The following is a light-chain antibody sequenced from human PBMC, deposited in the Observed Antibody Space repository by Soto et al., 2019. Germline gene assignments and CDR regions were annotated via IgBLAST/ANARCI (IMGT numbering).Light chain of an antibody. CDR2: SNA. CDR3: QSYDSSLTNYV. J-gene: IGLJ1*01. CDR1: SSDIGAGYD. V-gene: IGLV1-40*01. Sequence: QSALAQPPSVSEAPGHRVTISCTGTSSDIGAGYDVHWYQQLPGAAPKLLIYSNAIRPSGVPDRFSASKSGTSASLAITGLRAEDEADYYCQSYDSSLTNYVFGTGTKVTVL.